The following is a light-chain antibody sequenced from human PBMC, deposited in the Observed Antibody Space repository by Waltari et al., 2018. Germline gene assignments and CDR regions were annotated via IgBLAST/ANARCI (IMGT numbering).Light chain of an antibody. J-gene: IGLJ3*02. Sequence: QSVLAQPPSASGTPGQRVTISCSGSRSNIGSKTVNWYHQLPGTAPKLLIYSIKQRPSGVPARFSGSKSGTSASLAISGLQSEDEADYYCAAWDDNLNGVVFGGGTKLTVL. CDR3: AAWDDNLNGVV. CDR1: RSNIGSKT. CDR2: SIK. V-gene: IGLV1-44*01.